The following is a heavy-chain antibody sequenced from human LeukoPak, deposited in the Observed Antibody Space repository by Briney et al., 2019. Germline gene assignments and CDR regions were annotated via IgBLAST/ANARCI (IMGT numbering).Heavy chain of an antibody. Sequence: ASVKVSCKASGYTFTGYYMHWVRQAPGQGLEWMGWINPNSGGTNYAQKFQGRVTMTRDTSISTAYMELSRLRSDDTAVYYCARDTCSGGSCYSYFQHWGQGTLVTVSS. CDR2: INPNSGGT. CDR3: ARDTCSGGSCYSYFQH. V-gene: IGHV1-2*02. CDR1: GYTFTGYY. J-gene: IGHJ1*01. D-gene: IGHD2-15*01.